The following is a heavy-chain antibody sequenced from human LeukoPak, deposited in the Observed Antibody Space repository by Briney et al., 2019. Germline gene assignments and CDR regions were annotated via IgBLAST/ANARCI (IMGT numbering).Heavy chain of an antibody. CDR2: IGTAGDT. CDR1: GFTFSSYD. CDR3: ARGAYGDYVVDY. V-gene: IGHV3-13*01. D-gene: IGHD4-17*01. Sequence: GGSLRLSCAASGFTFSSYDMHWVRQATGKGLEWVSAIGTAGDTYYPGSVKGRFTISRENAKNSLYLQMNSLRAGDTAVYYCARGAYGDYVVDYWGQGTLVTVSS. J-gene: IGHJ4*02.